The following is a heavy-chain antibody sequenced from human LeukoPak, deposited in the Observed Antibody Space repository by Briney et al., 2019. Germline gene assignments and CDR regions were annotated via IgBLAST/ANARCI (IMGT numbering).Heavy chain of an antibody. CDR1: GGSISSSGYY. CDR3: ARGNPYYDFWSGYCWFDP. Sequence: SETLSLTCTVSGGSISSSGYYWGWIRQPPGKGLEWIGYIYYSGSTNYNPSLKSRVTISVDTSKNQFSLKLSSVTAADTAVYYCARGNPYYDFWSGYCWFDPWAREPWSPSPQ. V-gene: IGHV4-61*08. J-gene: IGHJ5*02. D-gene: IGHD3-3*01. CDR2: IYYSGST.